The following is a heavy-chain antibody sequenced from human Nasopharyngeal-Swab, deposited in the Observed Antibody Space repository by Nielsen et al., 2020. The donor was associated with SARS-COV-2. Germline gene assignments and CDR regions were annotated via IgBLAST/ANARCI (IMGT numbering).Heavy chain of an antibody. D-gene: IGHD2-2*01. Sequence: GSLRLSFTVSGGSVSNYYWSWIRQPAGKGLEWLGYISYSGNTNYNPSLKSQVTISVDTSKNQCSLRLTSVTAADTAIYYCASLPYCSSDTCYPIDLWGQGTLVTVSS. CDR2: ISYSGNT. CDR1: GGSVSNYY. J-gene: IGHJ5*02. CDR3: ASLPYCSSDTCYPIDL. V-gene: IGHV4-59*08.